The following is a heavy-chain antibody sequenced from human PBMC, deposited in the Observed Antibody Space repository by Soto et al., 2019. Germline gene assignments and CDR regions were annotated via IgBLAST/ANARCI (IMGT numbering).Heavy chain of an antibody. J-gene: IGHJ4*02. V-gene: IGHV3-23*01. Sequence: PGGSLRLSCAASGFTFSNYAMSWVRQAPGKGPEWLSGISGGGSYTYYADSVKGRFTISRDNSKNTLYLQMSSLRAEDTALYYCAYTSGSHLGSQQNWGQGTLVTVSS. CDR2: ISGGGSYT. D-gene: IGHD3-10*01. CDR3: AYTSGSHLGSQQN. CDR1: GFTFSNYA.